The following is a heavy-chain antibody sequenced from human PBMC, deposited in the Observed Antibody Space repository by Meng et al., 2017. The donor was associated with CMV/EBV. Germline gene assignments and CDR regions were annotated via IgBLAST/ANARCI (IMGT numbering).Heavy chain of an antibody. Sequence: VEAARSVTQAWSSSGSSSDSCSFCFSRCAMHRARQAPGKGMKCVAVISYDGSNKYHADSVKGRFTISRDHSKNTLYLQMNTLRAEDTAVYYFARGDYFDYWGQGTLVTVSS. CDR3: ARGDYFDY. CDR2: ISYDGSNK. V-gene: IGHV3-30-3*01. CDR1: SFCFSRCA. J-gene: IGHJ4*02.